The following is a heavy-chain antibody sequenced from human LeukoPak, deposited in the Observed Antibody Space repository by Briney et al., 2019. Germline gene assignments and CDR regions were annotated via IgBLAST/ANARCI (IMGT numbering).Heavy chain of an antibody. CDR2: IYYSGST. V-gene: IGHV4-61*01. J-gene: IGHJ4*02. Sequence: SETLSLTCTASGGSISSSSYYWSWIRQPPGKGLEWIGYIYYSGSTNYNPSLKSRVTISVDTSKNQFSLKLSSVTAADTVVYYCARVLGYGDYDQYWGQGTLVTVSS. CDR3: ARVLGYGDYDQY. D-gene: IGHD4-17*01. CDR1: GGSISSSSYY.